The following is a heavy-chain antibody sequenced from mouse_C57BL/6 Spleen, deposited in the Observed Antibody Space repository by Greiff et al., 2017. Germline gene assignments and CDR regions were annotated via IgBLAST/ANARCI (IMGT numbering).Heavy chain of an antibody. D-gene: IGHD2-4*01. CDR3: ARYDYDWYYAMDY. V-gene: IGHV1-76*01. J-gene: IGHJ4*01. Sequence: VKLVESGAELVRPGASVKLSCKASGYTFTDYYINWVKQRPGQGLEWIARIYPGSGNTYYNEKFKGKATLTAEKSSSTAYMQLSSLTSEDSAVYFCARYDYDWYYAMDYWGQGTSVTVSS. CDR1: GYTFTDYY. CDR2: IYPGSGNT.